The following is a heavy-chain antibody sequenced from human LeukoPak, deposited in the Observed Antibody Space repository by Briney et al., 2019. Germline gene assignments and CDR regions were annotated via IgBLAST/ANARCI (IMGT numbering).Heavy chain of an antibody. D-gene: IGHD2-2*02. J-gene: IGHJ6*02. CDR3: ARVDCSSTSCYTWDYYYGMDV. Sequence: PGGSLRLSCAASGFTFSSYAMRWVRQAPGKGLEWVSAISGSGGSTYYADSVKGRFTISRDNSKNTLYLQMNSLRAEDTAVYYCARVDCSSTSCYTWDYYYGMDVWGQGTTVTVSS. CDR2: ISGSGGST. CDR1: GFTFSSYA. V-gene: IGHV3-23*01.